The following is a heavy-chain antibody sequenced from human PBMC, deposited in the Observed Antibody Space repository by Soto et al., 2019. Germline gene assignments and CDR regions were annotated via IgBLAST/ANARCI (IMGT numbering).Heavy chain of an antibody. CDR3: AGGGVYDSGRYHY. V-gene: IGHV3-7*01. CDR1: GFTFSDYY. D-gene: IGHD6-25*01. Sequence: QAVGSLRLSCAASGFTFSDYYMSWIRQAPGEGLEWVAHMKEEATEKYLDSVKGRFIISRDNAKNSLYLQMNSLRGDDTAVYYCAGGGVYDSGRYHYWGQGTLVTVSS. CDR2: MKEEATEK. J-gene: IGHJ4*02.